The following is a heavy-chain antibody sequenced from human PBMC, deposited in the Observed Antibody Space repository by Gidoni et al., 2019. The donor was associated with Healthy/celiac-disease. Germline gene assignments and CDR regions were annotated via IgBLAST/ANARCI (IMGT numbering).Heavy chain of an antibody. CDR1: GGPISRSNW. V-gene: IGHV4-4*02. D-gene: IGHD4-17*01. Sequence: QVQLQESGPGLVKPSGTLSLTCAVSGGPISRSNWWSWVRQPPGKGLEWIGEIYHSGSTNYNPSLKSRVTISVDKSKNQFSLKLSSVTAADTAVYYCASSGTAYYGDYEYWFDPWGQGTLVTVSS. J-gene: IGHJ5*02. CDR2: IYHSGST. CDR3: ASSGTAYYGDYEYWFDP.